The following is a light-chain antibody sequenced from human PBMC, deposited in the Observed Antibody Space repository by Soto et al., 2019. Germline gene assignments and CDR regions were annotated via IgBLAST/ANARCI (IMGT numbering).Light chain of an antibody. V-gene: IGKV1-5*01. CDR2: DAS. CDR3: QQFIDGWT. Sequence: IQMTQSPSTLSASIGDRPTITCRASQSINNRLAWYQQMPGKAPXXLIYDASTLESGVPSRFRGSGSETEFTPTISGLHPDFFATYYCQQFIDGWTFGQGTKVDIK. CDR1: QSINNR. J-gene: IGKJ1*01.